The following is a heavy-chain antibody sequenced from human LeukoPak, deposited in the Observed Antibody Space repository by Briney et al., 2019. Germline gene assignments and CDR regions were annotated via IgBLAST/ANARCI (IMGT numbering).Heavy chain of an antibody. CDR1: GFTFSSYS. V-gene: IGHV3-21*01. J-gene: IGHJ4*02. CDR3: ARGGPGDRSGYYSSFDY. Sequence: GGSLRLSCAASGFTFSSYSMNWVRQAPGKGLEWVSSISSSSSYIYYADSVKGRFTISRDNAKNSLYLQMNSLRAEDTAVYYCARGGPGDRSGYYSSFDYWGQGTLVTVSS. D-gene: IGHD3-3*01. CDR2: ISSSSSYI.